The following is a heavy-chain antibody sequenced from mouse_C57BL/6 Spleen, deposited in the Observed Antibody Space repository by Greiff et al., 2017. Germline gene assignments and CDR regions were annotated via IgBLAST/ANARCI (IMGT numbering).Heavy chain of an antibody. CDR2: ISYSGST. CDR3: ARADYGNYYLDY. D-gene: IGHD2-1*01. CDR1: GYSITSGYD. Sequence: EVKLQESGPGMVKPSQSLSLTCTVTGYSITSGYDWHWIRHFPGNKLEWMGYISYSGSTNYNPSLKSRISITHDTSKNHFFLKLNSVTTEDTATYYCARADYGNYYLDYWGQGTTLTVSS. J-gene: IGHJ2*01. V-gene: IGHV3-1*01.